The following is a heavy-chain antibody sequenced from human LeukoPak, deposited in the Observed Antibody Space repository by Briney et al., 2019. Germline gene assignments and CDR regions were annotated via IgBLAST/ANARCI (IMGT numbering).Heavy chain of an antibody. CDR3: ARGDDILTHGDNWFDP. D-gene: IGHD3-9*01. CDR2: MNPNSGNT. CDR1: GYAFTSYD. V-gene: IGHV1-8*01. J-gene: IGHJ5*02. Sequence: ASVKVSCKASGYAFTSYDINWVRQATGQGLEWMGWMNPNSGNTGYAQKFQGRVTMTRNTSISTAYMELSSLRSEDTAVYYCARGDDILTHGDNWFDPWGQGTLVTVSS.